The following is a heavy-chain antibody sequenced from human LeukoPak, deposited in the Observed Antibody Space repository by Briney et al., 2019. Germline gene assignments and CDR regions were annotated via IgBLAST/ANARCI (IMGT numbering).Heavy chain of an antibody. V-gene: IGHV4-59*01. CDR3: AREASNYYYYGMDV. Sequence: SETLSLTCTVSGGSISSYYWSWIRQPPGEGLEWIGYIYYSGSTNYNPSLKSRVTISVDTSKNQFSLKLSSVTAADTVVYYCAREASNYYYYGMDVWGQGTTVTVSS. CDR2: IYYSGST. D-gene: IGHD4-11*01. CDR1: GGSISSYY. J-gene: IGHJ6*02.